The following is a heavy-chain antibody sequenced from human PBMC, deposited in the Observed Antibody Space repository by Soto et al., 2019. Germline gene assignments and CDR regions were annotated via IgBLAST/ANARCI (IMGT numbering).Heavy chain of an antibody. CDR1: GFTFSSYG. Sequence: QVQLVESGGGVVQPGRSLRLSCAASGFTFSSYGMHWVRQAPGKGLEWVAVISYDGNNKYYADSVKGRFPISRDNSKNKVYLQMNSLRAEDTAVYYCAKDGYCSGGSGYSYFDYWGQGSLVTVAS. D-gene: IGHD2-15*01. CDR2: ISYDGNNK. J-gene: IGHJ4*02. V-gene: IGHV3-30*18. CDR3: AKDGYCSGGSGYSYFDY.